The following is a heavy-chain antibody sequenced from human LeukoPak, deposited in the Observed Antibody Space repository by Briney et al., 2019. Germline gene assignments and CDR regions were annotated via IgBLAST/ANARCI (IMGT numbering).Heavy chain of an antibody. Sequence: GSLRLSCAASGFTFSDYYMSWIRQPPGKGLEWIGEINHSGSTNYNPSLKSRVTISVDTSKNQFSLKLSSVTAADTAVYYCARGVGYSYGYYRFFDYWGQGTLVTVSS. CDR3: ARGVGYSYGYYRFFDY. CDR1: GFTFSDYY. V-gene: IGHV4-34*01. CDR2: INHSGST. J-gene: IGHJ4*02. D-gene: IGHD5-18*01.